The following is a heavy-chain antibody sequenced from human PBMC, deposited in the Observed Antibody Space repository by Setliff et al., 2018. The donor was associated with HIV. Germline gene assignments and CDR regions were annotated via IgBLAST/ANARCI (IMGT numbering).Heavy chain of an antibody. D-gene: IGHD4-17*01. Sequence: SETLSLTCTVSGASISSTSYYWGWIRQPPGKGPEWIGSIYYSGSTYYNPSLKSRVTISVDTSKNQFSLKLSSVTAADTAVFYCARHYGGNLDAFDIWGLGTMVTVSS. J-gene: IGHJ3*02. CDR3: ARHYGGNLDAFDI. CDR1: GASISSTSYY. V-gene: IGHV4-39*01. CDR2: IYYSGST.